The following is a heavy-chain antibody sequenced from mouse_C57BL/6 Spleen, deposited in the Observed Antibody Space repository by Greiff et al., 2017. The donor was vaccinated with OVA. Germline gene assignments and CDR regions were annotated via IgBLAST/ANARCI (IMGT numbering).Heavy chain of an antibody. CDR1: GFSLTSYG. Sequence: VQLQQSGPGLVQPSPCLSISCTASGFSLTSYGVHWVRQSPGKGLEWLGVIWRAGITDYNDAYISRLGIRKNNSKSQVFFKMNSLQADDTAIYYCSLYGYDDGTGFDYWGKGTTLTVSS. CDR2: IWRAGIT. J-gene: IGHJ2*01. V-gene: IGHV2-2*01. CDR3: SLYGYDDGTGFDY. D-gene: IGHD2-2*01.